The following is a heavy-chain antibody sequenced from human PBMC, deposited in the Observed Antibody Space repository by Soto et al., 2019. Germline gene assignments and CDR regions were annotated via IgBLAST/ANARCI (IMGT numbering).Heavy chain of an antibody. V-gene: IGHV6-1*01. Sequence: PSQTLSLTCAISGDSVSSNSAAWNWIRQSPSRGLEWLGRTYYRSKWYNDYAVSVKSRITINPDTSKNQFSLQLNSVTPEDTAVYYCARARFLEWLLSRTNYYGMDVWGQGTTVTVSS. J-gene: IGHJ6*02. D-gene: IGHD3-3*01. CDR2: TYYRSKWYN. CDR3: ARARFLEWLLSRTNYYGMDV. CDR1: GDSVSSNSAA.